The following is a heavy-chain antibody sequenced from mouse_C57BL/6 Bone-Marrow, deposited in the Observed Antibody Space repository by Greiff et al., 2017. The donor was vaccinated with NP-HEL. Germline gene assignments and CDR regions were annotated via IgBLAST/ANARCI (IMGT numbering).Heavy chain of an antibody. CDR3: AREDSSGT. V-gene: IGHV3-6*01. CDR2: ISYDGSN. J-gene: IGHJ2*01. D-gene: IGHD3-2*02. Sequence: ESGPGLVKPSQSLSLTCSVTGYSITSGYYWNWIRQFPGNKLEWMGYISYDGSNNYNPSLKNRISITRDTSKNQFFLKLNSVTTEDTATYYCAREDSSGTWGQGTTLTVSS. CDR1: GYSITSGYY.